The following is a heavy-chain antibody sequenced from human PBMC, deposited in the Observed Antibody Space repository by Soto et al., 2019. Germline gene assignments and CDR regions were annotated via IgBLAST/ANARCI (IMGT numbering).Heavy chain of an antibody. CDR1: GFTFSSYA. CDR2: ISGSGGST. CDR3: AKDRERSGWYPKPYFDY. D-gene: IGHD6-19*01. Sequence: GGSLRLSCAASGFTFSSYAMSWVRQAPGKGLEWVSAISGSGGSTYYADSVKGRFTISRDNSKNTLYLQMNSLRAEDTAVYYCAKDRERSGWYPKPYFDYWGQVTLVTAPQ. V-gene: IGHV3-23*01. J-gene: IGHJ4*02.